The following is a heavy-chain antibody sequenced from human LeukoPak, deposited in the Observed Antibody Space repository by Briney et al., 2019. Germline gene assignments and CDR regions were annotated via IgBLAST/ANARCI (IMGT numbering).Heavy chain of an antibody. CDR1: GFTFSSYA. CDR3: ATVPYSSGWYDY. D-gene: IGHD6-19*01. V-gene: IGHV3-23*01. CDR2: ISGSGGST. J-gene: IGHJ4*02. Sequence: GGSLRLSCAASGFTFSSYAMSWVRQAPGKGLEWVSGISGSGGSTYYADSVKGRFTISRDNSKSTLYLQMNSLRAEDTAVYFCATVPYSSGWYDYWGQGTVVTVSS.